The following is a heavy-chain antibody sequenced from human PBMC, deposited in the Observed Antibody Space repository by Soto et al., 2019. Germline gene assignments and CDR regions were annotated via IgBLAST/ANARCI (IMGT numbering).Heavy chain of an antibody. CDR2: INPSGGST. J-gene: IGHJ4*02. V-gene: IGHV1-46*01. D-gene: IGHD5-18*01. CDR3: ARGLSQGYAWIQLWLAAYFDY. CDR1: GYTFTSYY. Sequence: GASVKVSCKASGYTFTSYYMHWVRQAPGQGLEWMGIINPSGGSTSYAQKFQGRVTMTRDTSTSTVYMELSSLRSEDTAVYYCARGLSQGYAWIQLWLAAYFDYWGQGTLVTVSS.